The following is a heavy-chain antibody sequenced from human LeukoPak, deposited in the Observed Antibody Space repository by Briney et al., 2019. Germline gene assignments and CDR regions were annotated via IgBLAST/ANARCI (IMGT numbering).Heavy chain of an antibody. V-gene: IGHV1-2*02. CDR2: INPNSGGT. CDR1: GYTFTGYY. Sequence: ASVKVSCKASGYTFTGYYMHWVRQAPGQGLKWMGWINPNSGGTNYAQKFQGRVTMTRDTSISTAYMELSRLRSDDTAVYYCARDRMATTSYFDYWGQGTLVTVSS. J-gene: IGHJ4*02. CDR3: ARDRMATTSYFDY. D-gene: IGHD5-24*01.